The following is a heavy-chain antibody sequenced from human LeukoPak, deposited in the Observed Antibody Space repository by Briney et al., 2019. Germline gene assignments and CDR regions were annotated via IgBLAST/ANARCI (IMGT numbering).Heavy chain of an antibody. Sequence: GGSLRLSCAASGFTFSTYWMHWVRQAPGKGLECVSVINNSGDNTNYGNSVKGRFTVSRDNSKNTLYLQMNGLRAEDMAVYYCAKGGWYMGFDYWGQGALVTVSS. J-gene: IGHJ4*02. D-gene: IGHD6-19*01. CDR2: INNSGDNT. CDR3: AKGGWYMGFDY. CDR1: GFTFSTYW. V-gene: IGHV3-23*01.